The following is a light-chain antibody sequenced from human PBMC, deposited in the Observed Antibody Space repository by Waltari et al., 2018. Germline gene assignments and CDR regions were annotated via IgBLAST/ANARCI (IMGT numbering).Light chain of an antibody. CDR3: LQYYNPLMYS. J-gene: IGKJ2*03. V-gene: IGKV4-1*01. Sequence: DTVMTQSPDSLAVSLGERATINCKSSQNVFHSYHNRDHWAWYQQKPGQPPKPPIYWAATRKYGVSDRFSVNGSWTDFPLTISSLQAEDVAVYFCLQYYNPLMYSLGQGTKLSIK. CDR2: WAA. CDR1: QNVFHSYHNRDH.